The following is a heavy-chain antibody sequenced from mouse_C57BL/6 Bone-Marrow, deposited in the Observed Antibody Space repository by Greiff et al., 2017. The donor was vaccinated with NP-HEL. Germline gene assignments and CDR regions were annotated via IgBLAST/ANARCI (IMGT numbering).Heavy chain of an antibody. V-gene: IGHV14-4*01. Sequence: GQRQQFVGGRVRPGASVKLSCTASGFNIKDDYMHWVKQRPEQGLEWIGWIDPENGDTEYASKFQGKATITADTSSNTAYLQLSSLTSEDTAVYYCTTRRDYWGQGNNITVYS. J-gene: IGHJ2*01. CDR1: GFNIKDDY. CDR3: TTRRDY. CDR2: IDPENGDT.